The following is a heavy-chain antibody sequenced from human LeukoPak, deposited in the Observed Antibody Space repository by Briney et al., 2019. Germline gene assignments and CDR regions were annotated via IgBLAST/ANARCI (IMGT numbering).Heavy chain of an antibody. CDR3: AKGGGWDAFDI. J-gene: IGHJ3*02. Sequence: SETLSLTCTISGGSISSSYRSWIRQPPGKGLEWIGYTYNSGSTNYNPSLKSRLTISVDSSKNQFSLKLNSVSAADTAVYYCAKGGGWDAFDIWGQGTMVTVSS. D-gene: IGHD6-19*01. V-gene: IGHV4-59*08. CDR2: TYNSGST. CDR1: GGSISSSY.